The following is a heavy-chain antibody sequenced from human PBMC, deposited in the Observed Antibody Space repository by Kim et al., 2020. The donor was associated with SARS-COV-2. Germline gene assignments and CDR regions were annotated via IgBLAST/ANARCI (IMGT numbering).Heavy chain of an antibody. CDR2: ISGSGRTT. CDR3: ARGVTYYDY. V-gene: IGHV3-23*01. CDR1: GFMFSNHD. D-gene: IGHD2-21*02. Sequence: GGSLRLSCAASGFMFSNHDMNWVRQAPGKGLEWVSSISGSGRTTYYPDSVKGRFTISRDNSKNTLYLQMNSLRADDTAVYYCARGVTYYDYGGHGTLVTVSS. J-gene: IGHJ4*01.